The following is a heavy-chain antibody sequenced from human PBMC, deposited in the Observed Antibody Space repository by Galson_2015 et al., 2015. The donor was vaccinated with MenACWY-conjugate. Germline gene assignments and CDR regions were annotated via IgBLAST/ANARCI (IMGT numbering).Heavy chain of an antibody. D-gene: IGHD1-1*01. CDR3: ARDNNWSFDS. Sequence: SLRLSCAASGFTFNIYWMHWVRQPPGKGLEWISYIKADGSFSNYADSVKGRFTISTGNAKNMVYLQMDGLGDEDTAVYFCARDNNWSFDSWGQGTLVTVSS. CDR2: IKADGSFS. CDR1: GFTFNIYW. V-gene: IGHV3-74*01. J-gene: IGHJ4*02.